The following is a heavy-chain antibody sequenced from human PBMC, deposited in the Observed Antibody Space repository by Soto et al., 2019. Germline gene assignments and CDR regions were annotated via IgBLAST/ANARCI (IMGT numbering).Heavy chain of an antibody. CDR2: ISYDGSNK. J-gene: IGHJ1*01. D-gene: IGHD3-3*01. CDR3: AEDGETLFGVVPTY. CDR1: GFTFSSYG. V-gene: IGHV3-30*18. Sequence: QVQLVESGGGVVQPGRSLRLSCAASGFTFSSYGMHWVRQAPGKGLEWVAVISYDGSNKYYADSVKGRFTSYRDNCKNRLDQQMNSLRADDTAVYYCAEDGETLFGVVPTYWGKGTLVTVSS.